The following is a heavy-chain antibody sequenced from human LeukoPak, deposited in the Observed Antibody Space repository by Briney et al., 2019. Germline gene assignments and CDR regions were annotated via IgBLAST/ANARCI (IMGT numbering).Heavy chain of an antibody. CDR3: AKDREPDNGWNFDY. D-gene: IGHD6-19*01. CDR1: GYTFTGYY. V-gene: IGHV1-2*06. Sequence: ASVKVSCKASGYTFTGYYMHWVRQAPGQGLEWMGRINPNSGGTNYAQKFQGRVTMTRDTSISTAYMELSRLRSDDTAVYYCAKDREPDNGWNFDYWGQGTLVIVSS. J-gene: IGHJ4*01. CDR2: INPNSGGT.